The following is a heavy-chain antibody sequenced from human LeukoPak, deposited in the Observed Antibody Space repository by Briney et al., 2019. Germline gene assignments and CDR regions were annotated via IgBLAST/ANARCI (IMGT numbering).Heavy chain of an antibody. CDR1: GFTFSTYA. D-gene: IGHD2-8*02. CDR3: AKTRTGVNDAFHI. CDR2: VSGSGAGT. J-gene: IGHJ3*02. Sequence: GGSLRLSCAASGFTFSTYAMSWVRQAPGKGLEWVSTVSGSGAGTNYADSVRGRFTISRDNAKNMLYLQMNSLRAEDTAVYYCAKTRTGVNDAFHI. V-gene: IGHV3-23*01.